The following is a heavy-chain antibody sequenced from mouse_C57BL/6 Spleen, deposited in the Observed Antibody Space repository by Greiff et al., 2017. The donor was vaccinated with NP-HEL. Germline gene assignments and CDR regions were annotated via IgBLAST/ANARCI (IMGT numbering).Heavy chain of an antibody. D-gene: IGHD2-4*01. J-gene: IGHJ4*01. CDR2: ISYDGSN. CDR1: GYSITSGYY. V-gene: IGHV3-6*01. CDR3: ARDLDYDYERGYAMDY. Sequence: DVKLQESGPGLVKPSQSLSLTCSVTGYSITSGYYWNWIRQFPGNKLEWMGYISYDGSNNYNPSLKNRISITRDTSKNQFFLKLNSVTTEDTATYYCARDLDYDYERGYAMDYWGQGTSVTVSS.